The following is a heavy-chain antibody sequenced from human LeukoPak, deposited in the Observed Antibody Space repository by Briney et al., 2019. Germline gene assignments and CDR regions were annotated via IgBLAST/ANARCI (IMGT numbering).Heavy chain of an antibody. CDR1: GFTFSSYG. CDR2: IWYDGSNK. J-gene: IGHJ6*02. D-gene: IGHD1-1*01. V-gene: IGHV3-33*01. Sequence: GGSLRLSCAASGFTFSSYGMHWVRQAPGKGLEWVAVIWYDGSNKYYADSVKGRFTISRDNSKNTLYLQMNSLRAEDTAVYYCARDRYGFYYYYYGMDVWGQGTTVTVSS. CDR3: ARDRYGFYYYYYGMDV.